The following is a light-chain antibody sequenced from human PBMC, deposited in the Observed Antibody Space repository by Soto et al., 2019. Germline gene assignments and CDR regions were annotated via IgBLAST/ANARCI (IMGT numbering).Light chain of an antibody. Sequence: EIVMTQSPATLSVSPGERATLSCRASQSVSSSLAWYQQKPGQAPRLLIYEASNRATGIPARFSGSGSGTEFTLTISSLQPDDFATYYCQQYNSYLTFGGGTKVDIK. V-gene: IGKV3D-15*01. J-gene: IGKJ4*01. CDR3: QQYNSYLT. CDR1: QSVSSS. CDR2: EAS.